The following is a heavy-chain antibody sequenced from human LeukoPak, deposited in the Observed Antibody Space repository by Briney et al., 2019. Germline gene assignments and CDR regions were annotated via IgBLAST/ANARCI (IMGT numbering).Heavy chain of an antibody. CDR1: GYIFTAYY. J-gene: IGHJ4*02. CDR3: ARDRSVGYSYGPEVTFDY. CDR2: INPNSGGT. D-gene: IGHD5-18*01. V-gene: IGHV1-2*02. Sequence: ASVKVSCKASGYIFTAYYLHWVRQAPGQGLEWMGWINPNSGGTNYAQKFQGRVTMTRDTSISTAYMELSRLRSDDTAVYYCARDRSVGYSYGPEVTFDYWGQGTLVTVSS.